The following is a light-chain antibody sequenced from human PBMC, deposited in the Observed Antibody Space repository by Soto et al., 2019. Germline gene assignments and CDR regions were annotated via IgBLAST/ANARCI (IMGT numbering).Light chain of an antibody. CDR1: QSLLHSNGYNY. V-gene: IGKV2-28*01. Sequence: DIVMTQSPLSLPVTPGEPASISCRSSQSLLHSNGYNYLDWYLQKPEQSPQLLIYLGSNRASGVPDRFSGSGSGTDFTLKISRVEAEDVGVYYCMQALQTPPTFGQGTRLEIK. J-gene: IGKJ5*01. CDR3: MQALQTPPT. CDR2: LGS.